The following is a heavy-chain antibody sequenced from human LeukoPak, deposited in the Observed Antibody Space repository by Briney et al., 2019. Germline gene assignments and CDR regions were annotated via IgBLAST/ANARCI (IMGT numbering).Heavy chain of an antibody. CDR1: DDSITMYY. Sequence: SETLSLTCSVSDDSITMYYWTWVRQPPGKGLEWVGYVDQTGSTNFNPSLNGRGSISRDATKNLFSLRLRSVTAADTAVYFCARGRVSSSTWYSTYYYYFYMDVWGKGTTVTVSS. J-gene: IGHJ6*03. V-gene: IGHV4-59*01. CDR3: ARGRVSSSTWYSTYYYYFYMDV. D-gene: IGHD1-1*01. CDR2: VDQTGST.